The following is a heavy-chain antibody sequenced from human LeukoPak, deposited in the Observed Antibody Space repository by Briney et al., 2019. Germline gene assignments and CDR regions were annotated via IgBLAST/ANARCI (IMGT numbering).Heavy chain of an antibody. CDR3: ARTTLIPPNVGSYYYYYYMDV. Sequence: SQTLSLTCTVSGGSIRSGNYYWSWLRQPAGKGLEWIGRINTRGSTNYNPSLKSRVTISVDMSKNQFSLKLSSVTAADTALYYCARTTLIPPNVGSYYYYYYMDVWGKGTTVTISS. D-gene: IGHD2/OR15-2a*01. CDR2: INTRGST. CDR1: GGSIRSGNYY. J-gene: IGHJ6*03. V-gene: IGHV4-61*02.